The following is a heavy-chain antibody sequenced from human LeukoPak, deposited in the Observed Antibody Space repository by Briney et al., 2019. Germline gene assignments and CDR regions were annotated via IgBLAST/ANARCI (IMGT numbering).Heavy chain of an antibody. CDR3: ARSGYSHSWDY. CDR1: GFTFSSYW. CDR2: IKENGGEI. D-gene: IGHD1-26*01. Sequence: GGSLRLSCAASGFTFSSYWMSWVRQAPGKGLEWVANIKENGGEIHFVDSMKGRFTISRDNAKNSLYLQMNSLRGDDTAVYYCARSGYSHSWDYWGQGTLVIVSS. V-gene: IGHV3-7*03. J-gene: IGHJ4*02.